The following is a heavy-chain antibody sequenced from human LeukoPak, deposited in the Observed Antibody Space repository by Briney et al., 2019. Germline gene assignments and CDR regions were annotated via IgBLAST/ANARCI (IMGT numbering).Heavy chain of an antibody. Sequence: ASVKVSCKAFGYTFTSNYMHWVRQAPGQGPEWMGVISPSGGSTTYAQKFQGRVTLTRDMSTSTDYLELSSLRSEDTAVYYCATSRPMGYGDSDFDYWGQGTLVTVSS. CDR1: GYTFTSNY. CDR3: ATSRPMGYGDSDFDY. D-gene: IGHD4-17*01. V-gene: IGHV1-46*01. J-gene: IGHJ4*02. CDR2: ISPSGGST.